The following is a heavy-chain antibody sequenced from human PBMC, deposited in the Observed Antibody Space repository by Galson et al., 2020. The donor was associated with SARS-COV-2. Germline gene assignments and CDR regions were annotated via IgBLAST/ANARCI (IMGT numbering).Heavy chain of an antibody. D-gene: IGHD2-15*01. J-gene: IGHJ5*02. CDR1: GGSISSYS. CDR3: ARGIAQRVVVAAIETWFDP. CDR2: INYGGST. V-gene: IGHV4-59*01. Sequence: SETLSLTCTVSGGSISSYSWSWIRQPPGKGLEWIGDINYGGSTNYNPSLKSRVTISVDTSKNQFSLKLSSVTAADTAVYYCARGIAQRVVVAAIETWFDPWGQGTLVTVSS.